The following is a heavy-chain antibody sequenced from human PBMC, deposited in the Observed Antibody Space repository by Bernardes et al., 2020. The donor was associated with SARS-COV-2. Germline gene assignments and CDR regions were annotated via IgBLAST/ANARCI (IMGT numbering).Heavy chain of an antibody. CDR1: GFTFNNYA. V-gene: IGHV3-23*01. J-gene: IGHJ5*01. D-gene: IGHD4-17*01. CDR3: AKDRRGYGDYAVWFDY. CDR2: ISDNGGKT. Sequence: GGSLRLSCAASGFTFNNYAMTWVRQAPGKGLEWVSIISDNGGKTYYADSVKGRFTISRDNSKNMLYLEMNSLRVEDTAVYYCAKDRRGYGDYAVWFDYWGQGTLVTVSS.